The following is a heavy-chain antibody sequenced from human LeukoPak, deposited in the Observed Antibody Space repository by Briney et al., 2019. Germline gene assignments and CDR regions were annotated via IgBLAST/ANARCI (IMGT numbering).Heavy chain of an antibody. CDR2: IYYSGST. V-gene: IGHV4-59*01. CDR1: GGSISSYY. J-gene: IGHJ5*02. D-gene: IGHD6-19*01. Sequence: SETLSLTCTVSGGSISSYYWSWIRQPPGKGLEWIGYIYYSGSTNYNPSLKSRVTISVDTSKNQFSLKLSSVTAADTAVYYCAREALPFIAVAEVDPWGQGTLVTVSS. CDR3: AREALPFIAVAEVDP.